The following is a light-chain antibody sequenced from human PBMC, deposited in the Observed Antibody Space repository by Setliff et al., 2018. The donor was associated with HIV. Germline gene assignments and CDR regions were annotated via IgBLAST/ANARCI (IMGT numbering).Light chain of an antibody. CDR1: INNIGSYNR. CDR2: EVN. J-gene: IGLJ1*01. V-gene: IGLV2-23*02. Sequence: QSALAQPPSVSGSPGQSIIISCTGTINNIGSYNRVSWYQQRPGTAPKLIIFEVNKMPSGVSNRFSGSKSGSTASLAISGLQADDEGDYYCCSYAGTDTFVVFGTGTKVTVL. CDR3: CSYAGTDTFVV.